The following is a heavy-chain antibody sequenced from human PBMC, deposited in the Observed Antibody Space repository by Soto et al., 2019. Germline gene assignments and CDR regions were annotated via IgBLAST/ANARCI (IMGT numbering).Heavy chain of an antibody. Sequence: QVHLVESGGGVVQPGKSLRLSCVASGFTFDTYGIHCVRQAPGKGLQWVALISYEGSNTYYADSVRGRFTISRDNSKNALYLQMNTLRPEDTGVYYCARVTPGNNLYYFSGLDFWGQGTSVTVYS. CDR1: GFTFDTYG. CDR2: ISYEGSNT. V-gene: IGHV3-30-3*01. CDR3: ARVTPGNNLYYFSGLDF. D-gene: IGHD1-1*01. J-gene: IGHJ6*02.